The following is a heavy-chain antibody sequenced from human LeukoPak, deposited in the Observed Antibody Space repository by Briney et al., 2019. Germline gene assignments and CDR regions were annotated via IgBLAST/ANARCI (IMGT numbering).Heavy chain of an antibody. V-gene: IGHV3-30*18. Sequence: GGSLRLSCAASGCTFSSYGMHWVRQAPGKGLEWVAGISYDGSNKYYADSVKGRFTISRDNSKNTLYLQMNSLSAEDTAVYYCAKGDSSGWSVHAFDLWGQGTMVTVSS. D-gene: IGHD6-19*01. CDR2: ISYDGSNK. CDR1: GCTFSSYG. CDR3: AKGDSSGWSVHAFDL. J-gene: IGHJ3*01.